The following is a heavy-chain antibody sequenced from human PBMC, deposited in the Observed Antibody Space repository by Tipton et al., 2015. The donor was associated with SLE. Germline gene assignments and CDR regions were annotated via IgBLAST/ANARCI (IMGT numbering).Heavy chain of an antibody. V-gene: IGHV4-59*08. CDR3: ARLITAAGTWWFDP. CDR2: VYYDGST. Sequence: TLSLTCTDSGGSIGSYYWSWIRQPPGKGLEWIGYVYYDGSTKYSPSLKSRVTISLGPSSNEFSLKPNSVTAADTAVYYCARLITAAGTWWFDPWGQGPLVTVSS. J-gene: IGHJ5*02. D-gene: IGHD6-13*01. CDR1: GGSIGSYY.